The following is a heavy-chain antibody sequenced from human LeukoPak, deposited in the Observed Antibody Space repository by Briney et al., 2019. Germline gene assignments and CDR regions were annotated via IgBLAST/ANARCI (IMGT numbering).Heavy chain of an antibody. CDR2: IYYSGST. D-gene: IGHD1-14*01. V-gene: IGHV4-31*03. J-gene: IGHJ5*02. CDR3: ARGGALYGTFDP. CDR1: GGSISSGGYY. Sequence: SQTLSLTCTVSGGSISSGGYYWSWIRQHPGKGLEWIGYIYYSGSTDYNPSLKSRFTISVDTSKNQFSLKLSSVTAADTAVYYCARGGALYGTFDPWGQGTLVTVSS.